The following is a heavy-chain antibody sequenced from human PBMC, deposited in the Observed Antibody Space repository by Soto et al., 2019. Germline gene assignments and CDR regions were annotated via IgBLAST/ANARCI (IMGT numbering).Heavy chain of an antibody. Sequence: GASVKVSCKASGYTFTSYGISWVRQAPGQGLEWMGWISAYNGNTNYAQKLQGRVTMTTDTSTSTAYMERRSLRSDDTAVYYCARERYCSSTSCYIYYYYYGMDVWGQGTTVTVSS. D-gene: IGHD2-2*01. V-gene: IGHV1-18*04. CDR3: ARERYCSSTSCYIYYYYYGMDV. J-gene: IGHJ6*02. CDR1: GYTFTSYG. CDR2: ISAYNGNT.